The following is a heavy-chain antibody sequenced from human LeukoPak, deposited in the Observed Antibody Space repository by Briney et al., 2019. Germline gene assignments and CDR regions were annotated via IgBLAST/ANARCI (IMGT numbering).Heavy chain of an antibody. J-gene: IGHJ5*01. Sequence: GGSLRLSCAASGFTFDDYAMHWVRQAPGKGLEWVSCISSSSSYIYYADSVKGRFTISRDNAKNSLYLQMNSLRAEDTAVYYCARAHNWKYGSFDFWGQGTLVTVSS. V-gene: IGHV3-21*01. CDR2: ISSSSSYI. D-gene: IGHD1-7*01. CDR1: GFTFDDYA. CDR3: ARAHNWKYGSFDF.